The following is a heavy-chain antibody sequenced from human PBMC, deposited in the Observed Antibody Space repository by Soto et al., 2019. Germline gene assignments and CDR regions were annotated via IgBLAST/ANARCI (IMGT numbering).Heavy chain of an antibody. Sequence: PSETLSLTCTVSGGSISSYYWSWIRQPPGKGLEWIGYIYYSGSTNYNPSLKSRVTISVDTSKNQFSLKLSSVTAADTAVYYCARHGRSRMTLDPWGQGTLVTVSS. CDR3: ARHGRSRMTLDP. CDR2: IYYSGST. D-gene: IGHD1-26*01. V-gene: IGHV4-59*08. CDR1: GGSISSYY. J-gene: IGHJ5*02.